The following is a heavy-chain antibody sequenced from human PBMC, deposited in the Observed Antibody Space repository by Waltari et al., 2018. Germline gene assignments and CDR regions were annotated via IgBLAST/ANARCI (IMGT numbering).Heavy chain of an antibody. CDR3: ARGRGDCSGGSCYLGQSGDY. Sequence: VQLVQSGAEVKKPGASVKVSCKACGYTFTSYGISWVRQAPGQGLEWRGWISAYNGNTNYAQKLQGRVTMTTDTTTSTAYMELRSLRSDETDVYYCARGRGDCSGGSCYLGQSGDYWGQGTLVTVSS. CDR2: ISAYNGNT. V-gene: IGHV1-18*01. CDR1: GYTFTSYG. J-gene: IGHJ4*02. D-gene: IGHD2-15*01.